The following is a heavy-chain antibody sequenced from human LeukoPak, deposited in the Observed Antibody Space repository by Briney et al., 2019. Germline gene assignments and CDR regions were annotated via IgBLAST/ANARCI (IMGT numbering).Heavy chain of an antibody. CDR1: GGTFSSYA. CDR3: ARAPDSSGYYYYFDY. J-gene: IGHJ4*02. D-gene: IGHD3-22*01. CDR2: IIPIFGTA. V-gene: IGHV1-69*13. Sequence: GASVKVSCKASGGTFSSYAISWVRQAPGQGLEWMGGIIPIFGTANYAQKFQGRVTITADESTSTAYMELSSLRSEDTAVYYCARAPDSSGYYYYFDYWGQGTLVTVSS.